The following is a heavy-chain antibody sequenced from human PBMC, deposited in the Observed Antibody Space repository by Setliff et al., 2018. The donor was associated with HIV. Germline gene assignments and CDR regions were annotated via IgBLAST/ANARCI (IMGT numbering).Heavy chain of an antibody. Sequence: GESLRLSCAASGFTVSSNYISWVRQAPGKGLEWVSVLYSGGSTYYADSVKGRFTIYRDNSKNTVHLQMNSLRAEDTAVYYCATALYCSSTSCYIAFDIWGQGTMVTVSS. CDR3: ATALYCSSTSCYIAFDI. CDR2: LYSGGST. J-gene: IGHJ3*02. D-gene: IGHD2-2*01. V-gene: IGHV3-53*01. CDR1: GFTVSSNY.